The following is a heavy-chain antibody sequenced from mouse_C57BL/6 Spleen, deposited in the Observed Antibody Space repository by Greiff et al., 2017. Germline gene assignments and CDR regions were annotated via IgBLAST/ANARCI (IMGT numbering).Heavy chain of an antibody. D-gene: IGHD2-1*01. J-gene: IGHJ3*01. Sequence: VQRVESGAELARPGASVKMSCKASGYTFTSYTMHWVKQRPGQGLEWIGYINPSSGYTKYNQKFKDKATLTADKSSSTAYMQLSSLTSEDSAVYYCARSDGKRFAYWGQGTLVTVSA. CDR1: GYTFTSYT. CDR2: INPSSGYT. V-gene: IGHV1-4*01. CDR3: ARSDGKRFAY.